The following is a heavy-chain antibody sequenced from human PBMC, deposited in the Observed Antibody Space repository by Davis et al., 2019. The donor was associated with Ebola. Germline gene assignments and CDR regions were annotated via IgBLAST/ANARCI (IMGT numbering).Heavy chain of an antibody. V-gene: IGHV3-30*18. CDR3: AKDLSGSYPFYGMDV. D-gene: IGHD1-26*01. CDR1: GFTFSSYG. Sequence: GGSLRLSCAASGFTFSSYGMHWVRQAPGKGLEWVAVISYDGSNKYYADSVKGRFTISRDNSKNTLYLQMNSLRAEDTAVYYCAKDLSGSYPFYGMDVWGQGTTVTVSS. CDR2: ISYDGSNK. J-gene: IGHJ6*02.